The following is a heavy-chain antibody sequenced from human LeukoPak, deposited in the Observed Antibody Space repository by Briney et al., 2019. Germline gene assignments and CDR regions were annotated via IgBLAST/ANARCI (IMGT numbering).Heavy chain of an antibody. CDR1: GFSFRSCW. CDR3: ATGYGSGSYYNELDF. D-gene: IGHD3-10*01. Sequence: GGSLRLSCAASGFSFRSCWMHWVRQAPGKELVWVSRINGDGSTTNYADSVRGRFTISRDNAKNSLYLQMNSLRAEDTALYYCATGYGSGSYYNELDFWGQGTLVTVSS. J-gene: IGHJ4*02. CDR2: INGDGSTT. V-gene: IGHV3-74*01.